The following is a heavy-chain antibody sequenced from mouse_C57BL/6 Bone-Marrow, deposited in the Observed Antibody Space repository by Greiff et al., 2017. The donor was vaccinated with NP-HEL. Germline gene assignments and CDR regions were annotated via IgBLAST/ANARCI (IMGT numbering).Heavy chain of an antibody. CDR2: IYPGDGDT. CDR1: GYAFSSYW. Sequence: LQQSGASVKISCKASGYAFSSYWMNWVKQRPGKGLEWIGQIYPGDGDTNYNGKFKGKATLTADKSSSTAYMQLSSLTSEDSAVYFCARGYDDWYFDVWGTGTTVTVSS. V-gene: IGHV1-80*01. CDR3: ARGYDDWYFDV. J-gene: IGHJ1*03. D-gene: IGHD2-14*01.